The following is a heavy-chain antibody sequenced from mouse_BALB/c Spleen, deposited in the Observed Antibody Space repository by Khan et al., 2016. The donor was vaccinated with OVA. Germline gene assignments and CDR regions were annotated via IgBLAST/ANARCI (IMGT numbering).Heavy chain of an antibody. J-gene: IGHJ2*01. V-gene: IGHV3-2*02. CDR1: GYSITSDYA. CDR2: ISYSGNT. D-gene: IGHD2-14*01. Sequence: EVQLQESGPGLVKPSQSLSLTCTVTGYSITSDYAWNWIRQFPGNNLEWMGYISYSGNTKYTPSLKSRISITRDTSKNQFFLQLNSVTIEDTATSYCARIRGGTFDYWGQGTTLTVSS. CDR3: ARIRGGTFDY.